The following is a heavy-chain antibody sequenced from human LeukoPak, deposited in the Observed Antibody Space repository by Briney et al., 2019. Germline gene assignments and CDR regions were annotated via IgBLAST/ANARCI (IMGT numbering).Heavy chain of an antibody. D-gene: IGHD3-9*01. Sequence: PSETLSLTCTVSGGSISSYYWSWIRQPPGKGLEWIGYIYYSGSTNYNPSLKSRVTISVDTSKNQFSLKLSSVTAADTAVYYCARERRSHILTGYYGATRFDPWGQGTLVTVSS. CDR1: GGSISSYY. CDR3: ARERRSHILTGYYGATRFDP. V-gene: IGHV4-59*01. CDR2: IYYSGST. J-gene: IGHJ5*02.